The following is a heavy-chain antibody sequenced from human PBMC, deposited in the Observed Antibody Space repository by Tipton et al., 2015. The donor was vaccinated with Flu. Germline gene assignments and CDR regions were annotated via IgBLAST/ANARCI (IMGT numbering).Heavy chain of an antibody. CDR1: GYTFTSYY. Sequence: QLVQSGAEVKKPGASVKVSCKASGYTFTSYYMHWVRQAPGQGLEWMGIINPSGGSTSYAQKFQGRVTMTRDTSTSTVYMKLSSLRSEDTAVYYCARDRGAARPGDYWGQGTLVTVSS. CDR2: INPSGGST. CDR3: ARDRGAARPGDY. D-gene: IGHD6-6*01. V-gene: IGHV1-46*01. J-gene: IGHJ4*02.